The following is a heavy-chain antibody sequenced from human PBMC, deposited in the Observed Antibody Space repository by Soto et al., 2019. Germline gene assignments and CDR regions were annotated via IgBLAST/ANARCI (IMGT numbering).Heavy chain of an antibody. CDR3: ARSETT. V-gene: IGHV4-34*01. CDR2: INHSGST. D-gene: IGHD1-7*01. Sequence: SFSGYYWTWIRQPPGTGLEWIGEINHSGSTNYNPSLKSRVTISVDTSKNQFSLKLTSVTAADTAIYYCARSETTWGQGTLVTVSS. CDR1: SFSGYY. J-gene: IGHJ5*02.